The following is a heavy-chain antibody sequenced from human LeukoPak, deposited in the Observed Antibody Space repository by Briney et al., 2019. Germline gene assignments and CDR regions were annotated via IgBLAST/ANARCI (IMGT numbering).Heavy chain of an antibody. Sequence: GGSLRLSCAASGFTISTYSMNWVCHAPGKGLGWVSKIKQEGSEKYYVDSVQGRFTLSRDNAKNSLYLQMKSLGAEDTAACYTARRGTSSSWAHFDYWGQGTLVTVSS. V-gene: IGHV3-7*05. CDR2: IKQEGSEK. CDR3: ARRGTSSSWAHFDY. J-gene: IGHJ4*02. D-gene: IGHD6-13*01. CDR1: GFTISTYS.